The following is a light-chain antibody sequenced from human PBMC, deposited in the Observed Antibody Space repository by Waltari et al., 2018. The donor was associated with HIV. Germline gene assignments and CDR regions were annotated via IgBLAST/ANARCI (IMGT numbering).Light chain of an antibody. CDR1: TSNIGSNT. Sequence: QSVLTQPPSASGTPGQRVTISCSGSTSNIGSNTVNWYQQLPGTAPKLLIYSSNQRPSGVPDRFSGSKSGTSASLAISGLQSEDEADYCCAAWGDSLKGYVFGTGTTVTVL. V-gene: IGLV1-44*01. CDR2: SSN. CDR3: AAWGDSLKGYV. J-gene: IGLJ1*01.